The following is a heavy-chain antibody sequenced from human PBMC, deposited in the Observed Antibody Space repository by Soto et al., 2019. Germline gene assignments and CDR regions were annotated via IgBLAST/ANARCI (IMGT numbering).Heavy chain of an antibody. CDR3: TTGSGSYREAWSDP. Sequence: EVQLVESGGGLVEPGGSLRLSCAGSGFTFSQAWLSWVRQAPGKGLEWVGRIKSKPAGGTTDYATPVKGRFTISRDDSENTGYLEMNSLKSEDTAVYYCTTGSGSYREAWSDPWGQGTLVSVSS. CDR1: GFTFSQAW. V-gene: IGHV3-15*01. D-gene: IGHD3-22*01. CDR2: IKSKPAGGTT. J-gene: IGHJ5*02.